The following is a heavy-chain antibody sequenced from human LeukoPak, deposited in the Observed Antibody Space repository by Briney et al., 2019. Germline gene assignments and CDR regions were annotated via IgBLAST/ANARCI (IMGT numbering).Heavy chain of an antibody. V-gene: IGHV1-2*02. CDR3: ARGSPRENIVVVPVVWFDP. D-gene: IGHD2-2*01. CDR1: GYTFTGYY. CDR2: INPNSGGT. Sequence: ASVKVSCKASGYTFTGYYMHWVRQAPGQGLEWMGWINPNSGGTNYAQKFQGRVTMTRDTSISTAYMELSRLRSDDTAVYYCARGSPRENIVVVPVVWFDPWGQGTLVTVSS. J-gene: IGHJ5*02.